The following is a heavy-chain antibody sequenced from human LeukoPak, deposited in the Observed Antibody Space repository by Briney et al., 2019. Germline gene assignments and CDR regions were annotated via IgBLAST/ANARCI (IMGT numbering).Heavy chain of an antibody. Sequence: PSETLSLTCAVYGGSFSGSFSGYYWTCICQTPGKGLEWIGEINHSGSTNYNPSLKSRVTISVDTSNNQFSLKLNSLTAADTAVYYCATFRWGVGFEYWGQGTLATVSS. CDR3: ATFRWGVGFEY. J-gene: IGHJ4*02. CDR2: INHSGST. CDR1: GGSFSGSFSGYY. D-gene: IGHD3-16*01. V-gene: IGHV4-34*01.